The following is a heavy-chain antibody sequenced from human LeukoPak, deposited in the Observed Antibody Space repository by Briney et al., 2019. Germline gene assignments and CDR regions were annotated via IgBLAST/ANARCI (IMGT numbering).Heavy chain of an antibody. CDR2: IYYTGST. CDR3: ARRYGDYFPN. CDR1: GGSISSYY. D-gene: IGHD4-17*01. V-gene: IGHV4-59*01. J-gene: IGHJ4*02. Sequence: PSETLSLTCTVSGGSISSYYWTWIRQPPGKGLEWIGYIYYTGSTNYNPSLKSRVTISVDMSKNQVSLQLDSVTAADTAVYYCARRYGDYFPNWGQGTLVTVSS.